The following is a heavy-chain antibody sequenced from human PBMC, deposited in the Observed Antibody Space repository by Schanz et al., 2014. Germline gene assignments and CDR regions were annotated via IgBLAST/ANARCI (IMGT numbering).Heavy chain of an antibody. Sequence: QVQLVQSGAEVRKPGSSVKVSCTDSGGTFNNYAISWVRQAPGQGLEWMGRIIPRLTIANYAQKFQGRVTISADTSQTTAYMELSSLKSEDTAMYYCARDLSHDSSGYPDFYLDSWGQGTLVTVSS. D-gene: IGHD5-18*01. CDR1: GGTFNNYA. CDR3: ARDLSHDSSGYPDFYLDS. J-gene: IGHJ4*02. V-gene: IGHV1-69*04. CDR2: IIPRLTIA.